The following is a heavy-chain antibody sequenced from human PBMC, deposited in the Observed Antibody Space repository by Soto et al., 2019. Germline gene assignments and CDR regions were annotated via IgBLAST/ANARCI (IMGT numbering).Heavy chain of an antibody. CDR1: GFTLRNYA. D-gene: IGHD1-20*01. Sequence: GSLRLSCEASGFTLRNYAMTWVRQAPGKGLEWVSLISANDVGTYYAESVKTRFTISTDQSRNTVYLQMDSLRADDTAIYYCAKAKNDYNWDNRPPFDYSGQGTLVTVSS. CDR3: AKAKNDYNWDNRPPFDY. J-gene: IGHJ4*02. CDR2: ISANDVGT. V-gene: IGHV3-23*01.